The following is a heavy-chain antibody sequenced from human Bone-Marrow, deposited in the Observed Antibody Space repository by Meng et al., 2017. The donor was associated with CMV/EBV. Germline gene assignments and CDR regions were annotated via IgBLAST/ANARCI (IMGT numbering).Heavy chain of an antibody. Sequence: SETLSLTCTVSGGSISSGDYYWSWIRQPPGKGLEWIGYIYYSGSTYYNPSLKSRVTISVDTSKNQFSLKLSSVTAADTAVYYCAREYRGRGVRYFDYWGQGTLVTVSS. CDR3: AREYRGRGVRYFDY. V-gene: IGHV4-30-4*02. CDR2: IYYSGST. J-gene: IGHJ4*02. CDR1: GGSISSGDYY. D-gene: IGHD3-16*01.